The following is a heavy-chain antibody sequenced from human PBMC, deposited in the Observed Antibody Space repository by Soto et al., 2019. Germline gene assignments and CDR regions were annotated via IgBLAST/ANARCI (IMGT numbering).Heavy chain of an antibody. J-gene: IGHJ6*02. V-gene: IGHV4-31*03. CDR1: GGSISSGGYY. CDR3: ARDIAAADYYDGMDV. D-gene: IGHD6-13*01. CDR2: IYYSGST. Sequence: SATLSLTCTVSGGSISSGGYYCSWIRQHPGKGLEWIGYIYYSGSTYYNPSLKSRVTISVDTSKNQFSLKLSSVTAADTAVYYCARDIAAADYYDGMDVWGQGTTVA.